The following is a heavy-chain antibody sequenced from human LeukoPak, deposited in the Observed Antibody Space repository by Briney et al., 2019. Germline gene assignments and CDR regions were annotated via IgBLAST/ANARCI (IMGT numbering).Heavy chain of an antibody. D-gene: IGHD3-10*01. CDR2: IYYSGST. J-gene: IGHJ5*02. CDR3: ARQYYGSGILDP. V-gene: IGHV4-59*08. CDR1: GGSISSYY. Sequence: SETLSLTCTVSGGSISSYYWSWIRQPPGKGLEWIGYIYYSGSTNYNPSLKSRVTISVDTSKNQFSLKLGSVTAADTAVYYCARQYYGSGILDPWGQGTLVTVSS.